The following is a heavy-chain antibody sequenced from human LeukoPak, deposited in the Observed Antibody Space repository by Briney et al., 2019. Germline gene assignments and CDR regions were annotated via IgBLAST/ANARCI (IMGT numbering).Heavy chain of an antibody. CDR2: INPNSGGT. CDR1: GYTFTGYY. D-gene: IGHD3-10*01. V-gene: IGHV1-2*02. Sequence: ASVKVSCKASGYTFTGYYMHWVRQAPGQGLEWMGWINPNSGGTNYAQKFQGRVTMTRDTSISTAYMELSRLRSDDTAVYYCARDIVPRYYATFDYWGQGTLVTVSS. J-gene: IGHJ4*02. CDR3: ARDIVPRYYATFDY.